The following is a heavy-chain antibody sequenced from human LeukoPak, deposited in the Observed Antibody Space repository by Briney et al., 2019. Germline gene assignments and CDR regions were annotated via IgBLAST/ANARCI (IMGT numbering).Heavy chain of an antibody. CDR2: ISSNGGST. D-gene: IGHD2-2*01. CDR3: AREEFSYCSSTSCYGPFDY. Sequence: PGGPLRLSCAASGLTFSSYAMHWVRQAPGKGLEYVSAISSNGGSTYYANSVKGRFTISRDNSKNTLYLQMGSLRAEDMAVYYCAREEFSYCSSTSCYGPFDYWGQGTLVTVSS. V-gene: IGHV3-64*01. J-gene: IGHJ4*02. CDR1: GLTFSSYA.